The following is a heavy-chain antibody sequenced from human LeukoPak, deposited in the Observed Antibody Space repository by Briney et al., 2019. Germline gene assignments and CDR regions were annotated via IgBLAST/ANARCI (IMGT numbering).Heavy chain of an antibody. D-gene: IGHD2-2*01. CDR2: ISNSSSYI. J-gene: IGHJ4*02. CDR3: ARDSPSHCSSTSCYSALAQDFDY. V-gene: IGHV3-21*01. CDR1: GFTFSSYS. Sequence: SGGSLRLSCAASGFTFSSYSLNWVRQAPGKGLEWVSSISNSSSYIYYADSVKGRFTISRDNAKNSLYLQMNSLRAEDTAVYYCARDSPSHCSSTSCYSALAQDFDYWGQGTLVTVSS.